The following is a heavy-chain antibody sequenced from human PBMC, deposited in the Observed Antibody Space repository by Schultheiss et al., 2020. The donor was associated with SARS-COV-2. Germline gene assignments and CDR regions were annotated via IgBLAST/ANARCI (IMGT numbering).Heavy chain of an antibody. Sequence: GGSLRLSCAASGFTFSNAWMSWVRQAPGKGLEWVAVIWYDGSNKYYADSVKGRFTISRDNSKNTLYLQMNSLRAEDTAVYYCATGYTCSYWGQGTLVTVSS. D-gene: IGHD1-20*01. CDR2: IWYDGSNK. CDR1: GFTFSNAW. J-gene: IGHJ4*02. CDR3: ATGYTCSY. V-gene: IGHV3-33*08.